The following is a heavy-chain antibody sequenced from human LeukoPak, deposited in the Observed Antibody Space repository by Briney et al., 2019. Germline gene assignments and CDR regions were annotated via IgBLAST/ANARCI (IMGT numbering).Heavy chain of an antibody. Sequence: GGSLRLSCAASGFTVSSNYMSWVRQAPGKGLEWVSVIYSGGSTYYADSVKGRFTISRDNSKNTLYLQMNSLRAEDTAVYYCARRLYSSGWYGDFDYWGQGTLVTVSS. CDR2: IYSGGST. CDR3: ARRLYSSGWYGDFDY. J-gene: IGHJ4*02. CDR1: GFTVSSNY. D-gene: IGHD6-19*01. V-gene: IGHV3-66*01.